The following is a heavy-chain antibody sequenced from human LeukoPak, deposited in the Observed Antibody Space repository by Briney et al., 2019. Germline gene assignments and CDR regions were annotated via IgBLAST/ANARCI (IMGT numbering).Heavy chain of an antibody. CDR1: GGSINNYY. CDR3: ARDSYTGSHFEATFDI. Sequence: PSETLSLTFTVSGGSINNYYLSWLRQPPGKGLEWIGHISYSGSTNYNPSLKSRVTISVDTSKNQFSLRLSSVTAADTAVYYCARDSYTGSHFEATFDIWGQGTMVTVSS. D-gene: IGHD1-26*01. J-gene: IGHJ3*02. V-gene: IGHV4-59*01. CDR2: ISYSGST.